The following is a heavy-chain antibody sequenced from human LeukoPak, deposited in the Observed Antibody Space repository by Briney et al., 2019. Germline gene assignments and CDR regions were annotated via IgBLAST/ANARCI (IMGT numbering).Heavy chain of an antibody. J-gene: IGHJ4*02. CDR1: GGSISSNSYY. D-gene: IGHD6-19*01. CDR2: TFYSGST. V-gene: IGHV4-39*01. Sequence: TSETLSLTCTVSGGSISSNSYYWGWIRQPPGKGLEWIGNTFYSGSTCYNPSLKSRVTVSVDTSKNQFSLKLSSVTAADTAVYYCARTVAGRVDYWGQGTLVTVSS. CDR3: ARTVAGRVDY.